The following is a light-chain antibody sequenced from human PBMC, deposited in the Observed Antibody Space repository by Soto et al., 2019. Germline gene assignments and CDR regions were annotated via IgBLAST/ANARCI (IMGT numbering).Light chain of an antibody. CDR2: AAS. J-gene: IGKJ3*01. CDR3: QQSYSTPI. Sequence: DIQMTQSPSSLSASVGDRVTITCRASQSISSYLNWYQQKPGKAPKLLIYAASSLQSGVPSRFSVSGSGTDFTLTISSLQPEDFATYYCQQSYSTPIFGPGTKVDIK. CDR1: QSISSY. V-gene: IGKV1-39*01.